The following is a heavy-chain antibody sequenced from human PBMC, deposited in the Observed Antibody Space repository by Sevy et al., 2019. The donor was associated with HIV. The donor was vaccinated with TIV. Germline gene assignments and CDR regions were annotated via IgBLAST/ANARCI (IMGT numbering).Heavy chain of an antibody. CDR1: GFTFSGYG. V-gene: IGHV3-48*01. CDR3: ARGYGSGNYYN. CDR2: LSVSNIA. D-gene: IGHD3-10*01. J-gene: IGHJ4*02. Sequence: GGSLRLSCAASGFTFSGYGMTWVRQAPGKGLECVSDLSVSNIASYADSVKGRFTISRENAKQSVFLQMNSLRVEDTAVYYCARGYGSGNYYNWGQGTLVTVSS.